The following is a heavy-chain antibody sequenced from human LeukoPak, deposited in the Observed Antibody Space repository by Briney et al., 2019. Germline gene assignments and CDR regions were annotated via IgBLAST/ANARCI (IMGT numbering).Heavy chain of an antibody. J-gene: IGHJ4*02. CDR2: ISYDGSNK. Sequence: GGSLRLPCAASGFTFSSYAMHWVRQAPGKGLEWVAVISYDGSNKYYADSVKGRFTISRDNSKNTLYLQMNSLRAEDTAVYYCARDILSGNPDFDYWGQGTLVTVSS. CDR3: ARDILSGNPDFDY. CDR1: GFTFSSYA. V-gene: IGHV3-30-3*01. D-gene: IGHD3-3*02.